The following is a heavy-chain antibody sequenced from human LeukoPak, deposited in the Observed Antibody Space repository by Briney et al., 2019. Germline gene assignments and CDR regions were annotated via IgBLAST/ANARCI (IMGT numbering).Heavy chain of an antibody. CDR1: GGSFSGYY. D-gene: IGHD3-10*01. Sequence: PSETLSLTCAVYGGSFSGYYWSWIRQPPGKGLEWIGEINHSGSTNYNASLKSRVTISVDTSKNQFSLRLTSVTAADTAVYYCARGAQAFGFWGQGTLVTVSS. CDR2: INHSGST. V-gene: IGHV4-34*01. J-gene: IGHJ4*02. CDR3: ARGAQAFGF.